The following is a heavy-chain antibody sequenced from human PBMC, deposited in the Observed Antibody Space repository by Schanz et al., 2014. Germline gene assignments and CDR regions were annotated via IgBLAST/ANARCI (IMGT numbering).Heavy chain of an antibody. CDR1: GYTFNNHG. V-gene: IGHV1-18*01. Sequence: QVQLVQSGGEVKKPGASATVSCKASGYTFNNHGISWARQAPGQGLEWMGWISVYHGHTNYAEKVHGRVTMTTDTATSTAYMDLRSLIADDTAVYYCVRDAGWAFGDYHGMDVWGQGTSVTVSS. J-gene: IGHJ6*02. D-gene: IGHD3-10*01. CDR2: ISVYHGHT. CDR3: VRDAGWAFGDYHGMDV.